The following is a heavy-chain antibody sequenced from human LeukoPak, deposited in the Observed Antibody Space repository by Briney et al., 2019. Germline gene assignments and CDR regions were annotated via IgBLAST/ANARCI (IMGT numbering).Heavy chain of an antibody. V-gene: IGHV4-39*07. J-gene: IGHJ3*02. CDR2: IYTSGST. D-gene: IGHD4-17*01. CDR1: GGPINSNSYY. CDR3: AGNIPVTTKYAFDI. Sequence: PSETVSLTCAVSGGPINSNSYYWGWIRQPPGKGLEWIGRIYTSGSTHYIPYRKSRVTITVDTSQNQFSLELRSVTGADTAVYYCAGNIPVTTKYAFDIWGQGTMVTVSS.